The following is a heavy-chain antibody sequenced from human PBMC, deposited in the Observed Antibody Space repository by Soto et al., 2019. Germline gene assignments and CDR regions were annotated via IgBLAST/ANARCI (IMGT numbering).Heavy chain of an antibody. CDR2: IGVYNGKT. J-gene: IGHJ6*02. V-gene: IGHV1-18*04. CDR1: GYTFTKYG. CDR3: SRARYRTSPSCYNHYDDGMDI. Sequence: QEQLVQSGGEVKKPGASVRVSCKASGYTFTKYGITWVRQAPGQGLECMGWIGVYNGKTNYARKLQGRVIVAADPSASTAYMELRSIRSDDAAVYYCSRARYRTSPSCYNHYDDGMDIGGQGTTVSVS. D-gene: IGHD2-2*02.